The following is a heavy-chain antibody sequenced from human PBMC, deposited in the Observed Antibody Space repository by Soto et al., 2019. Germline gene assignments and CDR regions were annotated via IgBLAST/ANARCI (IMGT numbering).Heavy chain of an antibody. CDR1: GFTFSSYA. V-gene: IGHV3-23*01. CDR3: AKDGKIAAAGTWVKYFDY. D-gene: IGHD6-13*01. CDR2: ISGSGDKT. Sequence: GGSLRLSCAASGFTFSSYAMSWVRQAPGKGLEWVSAISGSGDKTYYADSVKGRFTISRDNSKNTLYLQMNSLRAEDTAVYYCAKDGKIAAAGTWVKYFDYWGQGTLVTVAS. J-gene: IGHJ4*02.